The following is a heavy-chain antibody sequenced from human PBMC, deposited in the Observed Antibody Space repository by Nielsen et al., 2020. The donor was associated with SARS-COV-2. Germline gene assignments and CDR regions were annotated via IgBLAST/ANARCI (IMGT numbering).Heavy chain of an antibody. CDR2: ISGSGGST. D-gene: IGHD3-9*01. Sequence: GGSLKISCAASGFTFSSYAMSWVRQAPGKGLEWVSAISGSGGSTYYADSVKGRFTISRDNSKNTLYPQMNSLRAEDTAVYYCAKSAYYDIFGVQGHFDYWGQGTLVTVSS. CDR1: GFTFSSYA. J-gene: IGHJ4*02. V-gene: IGHV3-23*01. CDR3: AKSAYYDIFGVQGHFDY.